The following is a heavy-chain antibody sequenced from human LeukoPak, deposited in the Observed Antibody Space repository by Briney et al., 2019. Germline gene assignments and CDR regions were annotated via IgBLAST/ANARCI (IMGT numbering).Heavy chain of an antibody. CDR2: IYYSGST. V-gene: IGHV4-39*01. J-gene: IGHJ4*02. CDR1: GGSISSSSYY. Sequence: SETLSLTCTASGGSISSSSYYWGWIRQPPGKGLEWIGSIYYSGSTYYNPSLKSRVTISVDTSKNQFSLKLSSVTAADTAVYYCARSICSSTSCYTGDDYWGQGTLVTVSS. CDR3: ARSICSSTSCYTGDDY. D-gene: IGHD2-2*02.